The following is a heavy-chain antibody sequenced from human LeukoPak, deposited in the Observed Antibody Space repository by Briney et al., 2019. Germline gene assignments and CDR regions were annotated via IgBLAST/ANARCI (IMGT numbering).Heavy chain of an antibody. J-gene: IGHJ3*02. CDR3: ARANYYDTSGYSRGAFDI. Sequence: SETLSLTCSVSGYSISSGFYWGWIRQPPGKGLEWIGSIFHSGSTYYNPSLKSRVTISVDTSKNQFSLKLSSVTAADTAVYYCARANYYDTSGYSRGAFDIWGQGTMVTVSS. D-gene: IGHD3-22*01. CDR1: GYSISSGFY. V-gene: IGHV4-38-2*02. CDR2: IFHSGST.